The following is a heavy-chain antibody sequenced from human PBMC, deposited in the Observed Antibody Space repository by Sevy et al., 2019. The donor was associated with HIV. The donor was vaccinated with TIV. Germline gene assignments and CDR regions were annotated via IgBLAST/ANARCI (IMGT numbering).Heavy chain of an antibody. Sequence: GGSLRLSCGVSGFTFSSYAMTWVRQPPGKGLEWVSIISGSGATTSYADSVKGRFTMSRDNSKNALYLQMNSLRAEDTAVYYCAALRSGVLKPPDTFDYWGQGTLVTVSS. J-gene: IGHJ4*02. V-gene: IGHV3-23*01. CDR1: GFTFSSYA. D-gene: IGHD3-10*01. CDR2: ISGSGATT. CDR3: AALRSGVLKPPDTFDY.